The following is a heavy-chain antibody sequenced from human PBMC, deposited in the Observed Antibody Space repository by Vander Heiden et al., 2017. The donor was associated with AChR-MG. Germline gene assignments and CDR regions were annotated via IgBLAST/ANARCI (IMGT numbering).Heavy chain of an antibody. J-gene: IGHJ4*02. D-gene: IGHD3-10*01. CDR1: GLTLSSYE. Sequence: EVPLVESGGGLVQPGGSLRLPCAASGLTLSSYEMNWVRQVPGKGLEWVSYISSSGSTIYYADSVKGRFTISRDNAKNSLYLQMNSLRAEDTAVYYCARDGYYGSGTYYFDYWGQGTLVTVSS. V-gene: IGHV3-48*03. CDR2: ISSSGSTI. CDR3: ARDGYYGSGTYYFDY.